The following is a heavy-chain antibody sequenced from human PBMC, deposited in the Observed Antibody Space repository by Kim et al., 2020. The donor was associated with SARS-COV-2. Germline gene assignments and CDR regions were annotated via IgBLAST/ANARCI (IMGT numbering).Heavy chain of an antibody. J-gene: IGHJ5*02. D-gene: IGHD6-13*01. Sequence: TPALKSRVTISVDTSKNQFSLKLSSVTAADTAGYYCARPRYSSSWYWFDPWGQGTLVTVSS. CDR3: ARPRYSSSWYWFDP. V-gene: IGHV4-59*08.